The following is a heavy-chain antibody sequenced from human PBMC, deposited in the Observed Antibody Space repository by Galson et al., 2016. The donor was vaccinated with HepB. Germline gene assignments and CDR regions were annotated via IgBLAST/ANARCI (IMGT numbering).Heavy chain of an antibody. Sequence: LSLTCAVSGGSFSGYHWTWIRQPPGKGLEWIGEINHRGSTNYNPSLKSRVTISVDTSKNQFSLRLSSVTAADTAVYYCARAAALRFFLKYGMDVWGQGTTVTVSS. CDR2: INHRGST. V-gene: IGHV4-34*01. CDR1: GGSFSGYH. D-gene: IGHD3-3*01. CDR3: ARAAALRFFLKYGMDV. J-gene: IGHJ6*02.